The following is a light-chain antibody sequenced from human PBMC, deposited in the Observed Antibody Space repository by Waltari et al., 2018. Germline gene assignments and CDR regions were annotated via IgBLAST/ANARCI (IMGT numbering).Light chain of an antibody. J-gene: IGLJ2*01. V-gene: IGLV2-11*01. CDR2: DVS. Sequence: QSALTQPRSVSGSPGQSVTISCPGTSSDVGGYNYVSWYQQHPGKAPKLMIYDVSKRPAGVPDRCSGSKSGNTASLAISGLQAEDEADYYCCSYAGSYTFGGVFGGGTKLTVL. CDR1: SSDVGGYNY. CDR3: CSYAGSYTFGGV.